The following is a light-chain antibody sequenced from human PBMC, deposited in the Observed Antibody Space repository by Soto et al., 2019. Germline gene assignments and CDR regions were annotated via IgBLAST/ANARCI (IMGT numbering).Light chain of an antibody. J-gene: IGKJ2*01. V-gene: IGKV3-20*01. CDR2: GAA. CDR3: KQYGSSPYT. Sequence: EIVLTQSPGTLSLSPGERATLSCRASQSVSSSYLAWYPQKPGQAPRLLIYGAASRATGIPDRFSGNGSGTDFTLTTSRLEPEDFAVYYCKQYGSSPYTFGQGTKLEIK. CDR1: QSVSSSY.